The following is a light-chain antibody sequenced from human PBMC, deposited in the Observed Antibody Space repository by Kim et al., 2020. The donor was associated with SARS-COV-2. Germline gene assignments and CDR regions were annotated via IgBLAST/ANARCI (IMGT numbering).Light chain of an antibody. CDR3: QAWDSSTKV. J-gene: IGLJ1*01. CDR1: KLGDKY. Sequence: SYELTQPPSVSVSPGQTASITCSGDKLGDKYACWYQQKPGQSPVLVIYQDSKRPSGIPERFSGSNSWNTATLTISGTQAMDEADYYCQAWDSSTKVFGTGTKVTVL. V-gene: IGLV3-1*01. CDR2: QDS.